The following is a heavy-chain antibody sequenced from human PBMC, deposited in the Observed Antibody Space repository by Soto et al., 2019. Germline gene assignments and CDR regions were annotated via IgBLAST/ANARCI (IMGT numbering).Heavy chain of an antibody. J-gene: IGHJ4*02. CDR3: AREINIVVVVALDY. D-gene: IGHD2-15*01. CDR2: IWYDGSNK. V-gene: IGHV3-33*01. Sequence: QVQLVESGGGVVQPGRSLRLSCAASGFTFSSYGMHWVRQAPGKGLEWVAVIWYDGSNKYYADSVKGRFTISRDNSKNTLYLQMNSLRAEDTAVYYCAREINIVVVVALDYWGQGTLVTVSS. CDR1: GFTFSSYG.